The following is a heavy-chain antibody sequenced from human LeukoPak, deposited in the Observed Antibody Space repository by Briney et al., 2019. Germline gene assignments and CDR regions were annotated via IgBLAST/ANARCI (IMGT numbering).Heavy chain of an antibody. Sequence: SETLSLTCAVSGYSISSGYYWGWIRQPPGKGLEWVGSIYHSGSTYYNPSLKSRVTISVDTSKNQFSLKLSSVTAADTAVYYCARDIYGGNSQYNWFDPWGQGTLVTVSS. CDR1: GYSISSGYY. D-gene: IGHD4-23*01. CDR3: ARDIYGGNSQYNWFDP. J-gene: IGHJ5*02. V-gene: IGHV4-38-2*02. CDR2: IYHSGST.